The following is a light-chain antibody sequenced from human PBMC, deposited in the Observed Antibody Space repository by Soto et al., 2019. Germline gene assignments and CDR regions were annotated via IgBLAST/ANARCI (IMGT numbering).Light chain of an antibody. CDR3: SSYTSSSLRV. CDR2: EVS. CDR1: SSDVGGYNY. J-gene: IGLJ2*01. V-gene: IGLV2-14*01. Sequence: QSALTQPASVSGSPGRSITISCTGTSSDVGGYNYVSWYQQHPGKAPKLMIYEVSNRPSGVSNRFSGSKSGNTASLTISGLQAEDEADYYCSSYTSSSLRVFGGGTKLTVL.